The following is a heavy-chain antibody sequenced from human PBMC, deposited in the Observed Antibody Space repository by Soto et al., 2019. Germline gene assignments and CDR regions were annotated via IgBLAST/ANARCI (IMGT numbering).Heavy chain of an antibody. V-gene: IGHV3-33*01. CDR3: ARGAHYDFWSGYLHYYGMDV. J-gene: IGHJ6*02. CDR2: IWYDGSNK. D-gene: IGHD3-3*01. CDR1: GFTFSSYG. Sequence: QVQLVESGGGVVQPGRSLRLSCAASGFTFSSYGMHWVRQAPGKGLEWVAVIWYDGSNKYYADSVKGRFTISRDNSKNTLYLQMNSLRAEDRAVYYCARGAHYDFWSGYLHYYGMDVWGQGTTVTVSS.